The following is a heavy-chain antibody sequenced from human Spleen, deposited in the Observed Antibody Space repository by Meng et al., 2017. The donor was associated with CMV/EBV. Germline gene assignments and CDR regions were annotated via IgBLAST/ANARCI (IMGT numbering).Heavy chain of an antibody. D-gene: IGHD5/OR15-5a*01. J-gene: IGHJ6*02. CDR2: ISGVGGGT. V-gene: IGHV3-23*01. CDR1: GFAFSNFA. CDR3: ARDKEEVDDYGIDV. Sequence: GESLKISCAPSGFAFSNFAMSWVRQAPGKGLEWVSAISGVGGGTYYADSVKGRFTVSRDNSNNMFNLQMSSLRGDDTAVYYCARDKEEVDDYGIDVWGQGTTVTVSS.